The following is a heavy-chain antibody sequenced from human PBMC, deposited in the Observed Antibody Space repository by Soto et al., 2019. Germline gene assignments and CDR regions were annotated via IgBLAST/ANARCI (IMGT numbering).Heavy chain of an antibody. CDR2: IYWNDDK. CDR1: GFSLSTSGLG. J-gene: IGHJ4*02. CDR3: AHRPSGWYLFDY. D-gene: IGHD6-19*01. Sequence: QITLKESGPTLVRPTQTLTLTCTFSGFSLSTSGLGVGWIRQPPGKALEWLALIYWNDDKRYSPSLKARLTITKDTSKNQVVLTMTNMDPVDTATYYCAHRPSGWYLFDYWGQGTLVIVSP. V-gene: IGHV2-5*01.